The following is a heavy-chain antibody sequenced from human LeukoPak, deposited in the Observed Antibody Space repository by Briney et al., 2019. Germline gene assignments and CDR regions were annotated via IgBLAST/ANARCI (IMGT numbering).Heavy chain of an antibody. CDR2: FYYSGST. D-gene: IGHD1-7*01. J-gene: IGHJ6*03. V-gene: IGHV4-59*01. CDR1: GGSISSYY. CDR3: ARVLSGTNYMDV. Sequence: PSETLSLTCTVSGGSISSYYWSWIRQPPGKGLECVGYFYYSGSTKYNPSLKSRVTISVDTSKNQFSLKLSSVTAADTAMYYCARVLSGTNYMDVWGKGTTVTVSS.